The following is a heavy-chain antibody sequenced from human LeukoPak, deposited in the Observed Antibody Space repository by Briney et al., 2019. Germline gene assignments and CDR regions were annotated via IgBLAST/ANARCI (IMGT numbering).Heavy chain of an antibody. CDR3: ARGLRFLEPPQYYMDV. D-gene: IGHD3-3*01. Sequence: ASVKVSCTASGYTFTSYGISWVRQAPGQGLEWMGWISAYNGNTNYAQKLQGRVTMTTDTSTSTAYMELRSLRSDDTAVYYCARGLRFLEPPQYYMDVWGKGTTVTVSS. V-gene: IGHV1-18*01. J-gene: IGHJ6*03. CDR1: GYTFTSYG. CDR2: ISAYNGNT.